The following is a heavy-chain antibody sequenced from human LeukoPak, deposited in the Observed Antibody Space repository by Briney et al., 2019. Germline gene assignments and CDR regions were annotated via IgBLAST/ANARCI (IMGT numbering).Heavy chain of an antibody. V-gene: IGHV3-7*01. Sequence: GGSLRLSCAASGSTFSSYWMSWVRQAPGKGLEWVANIKEDGSEKYYVDSVKGRFTISRDNARNSLYLQMNSLRAEDTAVYYCARDADLYDSSGYYEYWGQGTLVTVSS. J-gene: IGHJ4*02. CDR2: IKEDGSEK. CDR3: ARDADLYDSSGYYEY. D-gene: IGHD3-22*01. CDR1: GSTFSSYW.